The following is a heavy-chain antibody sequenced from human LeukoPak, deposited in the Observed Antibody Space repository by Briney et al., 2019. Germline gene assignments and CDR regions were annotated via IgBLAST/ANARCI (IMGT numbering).Heavy chain of an antibody. Sequence: SETLSLTCAVYGGSFSGYYWSWIRQPPGKGLEWIGEINHSGSTNYNPSLKSRVTVSVDTSKNQFSLKLSSVTAADTAVYYCARGTSGDYVDYWGQGTLVTVSS. D-gene: IGHD4-17*01. CDR1: GGSFSGYY. V-gene: IGHV4-34*01. CDR2: INHSGST. J-gene: IGHJ4*02. CDR3: ARGTSGDYVDY.